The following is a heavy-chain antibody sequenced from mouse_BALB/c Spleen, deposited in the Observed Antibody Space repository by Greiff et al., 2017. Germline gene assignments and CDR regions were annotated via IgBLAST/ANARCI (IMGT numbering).Heavy chain of an antibody. J-gene: IGHJ1*01. Sequence: EVNVVESGGGLVKLGGSLKLSCAASGFTFSSYYMSWVRQTPEKRLELVAAINSNGGSTYYPDTVKGRFTISRDNAKNTLYLQMSSLKSEDTALYYCARQRVKLVHWYFDVWGAGTTVTVSS. CDR1: GFTFSSYY. CDR3: ARQRVKLVHWYFDV. V-gene: IGHV5-6-2*01. CDR2: INSNGGST. D-gene: IGHD4-1*01.